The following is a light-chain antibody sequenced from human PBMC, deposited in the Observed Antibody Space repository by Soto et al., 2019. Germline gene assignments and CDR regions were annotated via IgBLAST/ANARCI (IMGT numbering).Light chain of an antibody. J-gene: IGLJ2*01. Sequence: QSALTQPASVSGSPGQSITISCTGTSSDVGGYNYGSWYQQRPGKAPKLLIYEVNNRPSGVSNRFSGSKSGNTASLTIFGLQAEDEADSYCNPYTSISTCVFGGGTNLTVL. CDR2: EVN. CDR1: SSDVGGYNY. CDR3: NPYTSISTCV. V-gene: IGLV2-14*01.